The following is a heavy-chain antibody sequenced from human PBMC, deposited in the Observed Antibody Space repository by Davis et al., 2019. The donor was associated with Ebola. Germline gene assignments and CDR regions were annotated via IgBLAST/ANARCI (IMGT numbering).Heavy chain of an antibody. Sequence: AASVKVSCKASGYTFTYRYLHWVRQAPGQALEWMGWITPFNGNTNYAQKFQDRVTITRDRSMSTAYMELSSLRSEDTAMYHCARSSSSGYDFDYWGQGTLVTVSS. V-gene: IGHV1-45*02. D-gene: IGHD3-22*01. CDR3: ARSSSSGYDFDY. CDR2: ITPFNGNT. J-gene: IGHJ4*02. CDR1: GYTFTYRY.